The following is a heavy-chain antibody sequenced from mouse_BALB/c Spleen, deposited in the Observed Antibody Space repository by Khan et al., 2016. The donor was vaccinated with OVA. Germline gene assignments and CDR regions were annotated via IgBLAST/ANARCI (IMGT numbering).Heavy chain of an antibody. V-gene: IGHV3-1*02. D-gene: IGHD1-2*01. J-gene: IGHJ2*01. CDR1: GYSITSGYG. Sequence: EVQLQESGPVLVKPSQSLSLTCTVTGYSITSGYGWNWIRQFPGNKLEWMGYISYSGSTNYNPSLKSRISITRDTSKNQFFLQSNSVTTEDTATYYCARTARIKYWGQGTTLTVSS. CDR3: ARTARIKY. CDR2: ISYSGST.